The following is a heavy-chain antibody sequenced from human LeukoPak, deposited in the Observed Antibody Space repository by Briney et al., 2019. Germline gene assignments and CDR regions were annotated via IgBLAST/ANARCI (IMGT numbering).Heavy chain of an antibody. Sequence: GASVKVSCKASGYTFNGYYKHWVRQAPGQGLEWMGWINPNSGGTNYAQKFQGRVTMTRDTSISTAYMELSRLRSDDTAMYYCARSSGWKYNIDYWGQGTPVTVSS. D-gene: IGHD6-19*01. V-gene: IGHV1-2*02. CDR2: INPNSGGT. J-gene: IGHJ4*02. CDR1: GYTFNGYY. CDR3: ARSSGWKYNIDY.